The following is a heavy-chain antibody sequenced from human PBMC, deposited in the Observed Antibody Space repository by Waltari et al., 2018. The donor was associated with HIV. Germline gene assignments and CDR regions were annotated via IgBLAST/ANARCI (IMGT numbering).Heavy chain of an antibody. Sequence: QVQLVESGGGVVQPGRSLRLSCAASGFTFSPYAMHWFRQAPGKGLKWVAIISYVRRNKYYADSLKCRFTISRENSKNTVYLQMNSLRGEDTAVYYCARDGHFYDSRPLNYWGQGTLVTVSS. CDR1: GFTFSPYA. J-gene: IGHJ4*02. D-gene: IGHD3-22*01. CDR3: ARDGHFYDSRPLNY. CDR2: ISYVRRNK. V-gene: IGHV3-30*04.